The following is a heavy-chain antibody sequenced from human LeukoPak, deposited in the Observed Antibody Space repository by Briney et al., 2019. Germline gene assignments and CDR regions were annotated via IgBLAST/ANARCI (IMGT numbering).Heavy chain of an antibody. CDR2: IYQSGIT. Sequence: NPSQTLSLTCTVSGGSISSGGYSWSWIRQPPGKGLEWIGYIYQSGITYYNPSLKSRVTISVDRSKNQFSLKLTSVTAADTAVYYCADRGGYDAFDIWGQGTVVTVSS. V-gene: IGHV4-30-2*01. J-gene: IGHJ3*02. CDR1: GGSISSGGYS. D-gene: IGHD2-15*01. CDR3: ADRGGYDAFDI.